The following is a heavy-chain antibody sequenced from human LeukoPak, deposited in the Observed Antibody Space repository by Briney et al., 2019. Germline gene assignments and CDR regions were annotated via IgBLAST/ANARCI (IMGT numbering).Heavy chain of an antibody. CDR3: ARESPHYYDSSGFSDY. CDR1: GGSFSDYY. D-gene: IGHD3-22*01. J-gene: IGHJ4*02. CDR2: LNHGGST. Sequence: SETLSLTCAVYGGSFSDYYWSWIRQPPGKGLEWIGELNHGGSTNYNPSLKSRVSIFVDTSKNQFSLKLSSVTAADTAVYYCARESPHYYDSSGFSDYWGQGTLVTVSS. V-gene: IGHV4-34*01.